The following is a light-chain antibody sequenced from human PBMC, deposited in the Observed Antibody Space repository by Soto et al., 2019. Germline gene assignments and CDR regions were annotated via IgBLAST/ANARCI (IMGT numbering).Light chain of an antibody. CDR3: QQYNSYSPT. Sequence: EIVLTQSPATLSVSPGQRATLSCRASQSVNQKLGWDQQKPGQAHRLLIYGASYRATGIPSRVSGTASSTEFTLTISSLQPDDFATYYCQQYNSYSPTFGQGTKVDI. J-gene: IGKJ1*01. CDR2: GAS. CDR1: QSVNQK. V-gene: IGKV3-15*01.